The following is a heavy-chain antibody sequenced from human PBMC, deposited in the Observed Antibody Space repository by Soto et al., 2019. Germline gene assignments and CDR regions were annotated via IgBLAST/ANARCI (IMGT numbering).Heavy chain of an antibody. CDR1: GYTFTGYY. V-gene: IGHV1-2*04. CDR2: INPNSGGT. CDR3: ARGVDSSSAWFDP. Sequence: SVKVSCKASGYTFTGYYMHWVRQAPGQGLEWMGWINPNSGGTNYAQKFQGWVTMTRDTSISTAYMELSRLRSDDTAVYYCARGVDSSSAWFDPWGQGTLVTVSS. D-gene: IGHD6-6*01. J-gene: IGHJ5*02.